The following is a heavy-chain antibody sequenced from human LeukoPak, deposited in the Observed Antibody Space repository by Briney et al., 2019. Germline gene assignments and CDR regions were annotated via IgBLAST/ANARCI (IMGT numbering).Heavy chain of an antibody. J-gene: IGHJ4*02. CDR1: GGSISSYY. Sequence: SETLSLTCTVSGGSISSYYWSWIRQPPGKGLEWIGYIYYSGSTNYNPSLKSRVTISVDTSKNQFSLKLSPLTAADTAVYYCARVDYGGNSDYWGQGTPVTVSS. V-gene: IGHV4-59*01. D-gene: IGHD4-23*01. CDR3: ARVDYGGNSDY. CDR2: IYYSGST.